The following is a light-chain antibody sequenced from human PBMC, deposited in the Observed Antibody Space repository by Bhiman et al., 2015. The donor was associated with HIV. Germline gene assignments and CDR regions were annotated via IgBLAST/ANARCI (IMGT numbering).Light chain of an antibody. V-gene: IGLV3-21*01. CDR2: YDS. Sequence: SYVLTQPPSVSVAPGKTARITCGGTNIGSKSVHWYQQKPGQAPVLVIYYDSDRPSGIPERFSGSNSVNTATLTISGSQVVDEADYFCQAWDSANVVFGGGTRLTVL. CDR3: QAWDSANVV. CDR1: NIGSKS. J-gene: IGLJ2*01.